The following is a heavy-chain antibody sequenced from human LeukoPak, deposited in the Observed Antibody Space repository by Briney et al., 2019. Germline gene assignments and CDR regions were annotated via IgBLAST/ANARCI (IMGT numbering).Heavy chain of an antibody. CDR1: GGSISSGGYY. J-gene: IGHJ2*01. Sequence: SQTLSLTCTVSGGSISSGGYYWSWIRQHPGKGLEWIGYIYYSGSTYYNPSLKSRVTISVDASKNQFSLKLSSVTAADTAVYYCARDGSGYDRYWYFDLWGRGTLVTVSS. CDR3: ARDGSGYDRYWYFDL. D-gene: IGHD5-12*01. CDR2: IYYSGST. V-gene: IGHV4-31*03.